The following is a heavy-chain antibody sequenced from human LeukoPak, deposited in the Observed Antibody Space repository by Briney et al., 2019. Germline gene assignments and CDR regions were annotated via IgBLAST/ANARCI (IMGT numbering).Heavy chain of an antibody. CDR3: ARSRGTALITRFDY. J-gene: IGHJ4*02. V-gene: IGHV4-4*07. Sequence: PSETLSLTCTVSGGSISNYYWSWIRQPAGKGLERIGRINTSGSTNYNPSLESRVFMSVDTSKSQFSLKLNSVTAADTAVYFCARSRGTALITRFDYWGQGTLVTVSS. CDR2: INTSGST. D-gene: IGHD5-18*01. CDR1: GGSISNYY.